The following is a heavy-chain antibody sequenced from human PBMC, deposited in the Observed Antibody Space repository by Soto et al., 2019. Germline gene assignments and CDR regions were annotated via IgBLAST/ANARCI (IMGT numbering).Heavy chain of an antibody. CDR3: ARGGLYSSGWYPDY. D-gene: IGHD6-19*01. V-gene: IGHV3-30-3*01. CDR2: ISYDGSNK. CDR1: GFTFSSYA. Sequence: GGSLRLSCAASGFTFSSYAMHWVRQAPGKGLEWVAVISYDGSNKYYADSVKGRFTISRDNSKNTLYLQMNSLRAEDTAVYYCARGGLYSSGWYPDYWGQGTLVTVSS. J-gene: IGHJ4*02.